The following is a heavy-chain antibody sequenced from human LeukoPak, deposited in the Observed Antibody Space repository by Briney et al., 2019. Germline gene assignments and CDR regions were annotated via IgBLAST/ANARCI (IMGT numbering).Heavy chain of an antibody. D-gene: IGHD2-21*02. CDR1: GFTFGDYA. V-gene: IGHV3-49*04. Sequence: GGSLRLSCTASGFTFGDYAMSWVRQAPGKGLEWVGFIRSKAYGGTTEYAASVKGRFTISRDNAKNSLYLQMNSLRAEDTAVYYCARRVTPNSFDYWGQGTLVTVSS. CDR2: IRSKAYGGTT. J-gene: IGHJ4*02. CDR3: ARRVTPNSFDY.